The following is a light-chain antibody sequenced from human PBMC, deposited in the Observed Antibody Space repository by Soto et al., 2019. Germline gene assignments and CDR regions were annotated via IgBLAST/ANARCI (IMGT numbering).Light chain of an antibody. CDR3: QTWGTGIQV. CDR2: LNSYGRH. Sequence: QPVLTQSPSASASLGASVKLTCTLSSGHSSCAHAWHQQQPQNDPLHLMTLNSYGRHHKGAGIPDRFSGSSSGAERYLAISTLESEDEADNYCQTWGTGIQVFGRGTKLTVL. V-gene: IGLV4-69*01. J-gene: IGLJ2*01. CDR1: SGHSSCA.